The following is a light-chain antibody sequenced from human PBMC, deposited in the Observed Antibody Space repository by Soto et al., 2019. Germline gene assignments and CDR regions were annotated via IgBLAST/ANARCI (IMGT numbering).Light chain of an antibody. CDR1: SSDVGGYNY. Sequence: QSALTQPASVSGSPGQSITISCTGTSSDVGGYNYVSWYQQHPGKAPKLMIYEVSNRPSGVSNRSSGSKSGNTASLTISGLQAEDEADCYCSSYTSSSTLVFGGGTKVTVL. CDR3: SSYTSSSTLV. J-gene: IGLJ2*01. V-gene: IGLV2-14*01. CDR2: EVS.